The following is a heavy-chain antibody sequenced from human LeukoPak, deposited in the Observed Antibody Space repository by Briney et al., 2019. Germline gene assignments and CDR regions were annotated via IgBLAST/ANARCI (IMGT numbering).Heavy chain of an antibody. CDR3: ARADRLHGGPYLIGP. V-gene: IGHV1-2*02. CDR2: INPNSGGT. D-gene: IGHD2-21*01. CDR1: GDSFTDYY. J-gene: IGHJ5*02. Sequence: ASVKVSCKTSGDSFTDYYMHWVRQAPGQGLEWMGWINPNSGGTSSAQKFQGRVTMTRDTSITTVYMEVRWLTSDDTAIYYCARADRLHGGPYLIGPWGLGTLVTVSS.